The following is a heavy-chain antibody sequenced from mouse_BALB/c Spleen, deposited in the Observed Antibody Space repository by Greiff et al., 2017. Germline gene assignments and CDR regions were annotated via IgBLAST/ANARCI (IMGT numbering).Heavy chain of an antibody. J-gene: IGHJ3*01. CDR2: INPSNGRT. CDR1: GYTFTSYW. CDR3: ARRGSSGCGAWFAY. Sequence: QVQLQEPGAELVKPGASVKLSCKASGYTFTSYWMHWVKQRPGQGLEWIGEINPSNGRTNYNEKFKSKATLTVDKSSSTAYMQLSSLTSEDSAVYYCARRGSSGCGAWFAYWGQGTLVTVSA. V-gene: IGHV1S81*02. D-gene: IGHD3-1*01.